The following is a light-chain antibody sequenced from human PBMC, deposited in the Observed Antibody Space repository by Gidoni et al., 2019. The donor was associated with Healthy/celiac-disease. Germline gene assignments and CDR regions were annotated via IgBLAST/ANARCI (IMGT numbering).Light chain of an antibody. J-gene: IGKJ1*01. V-gene: IGKV4-1*01. CDR2: WAS. CDR3: QQYYSTPRT. Sequence: DIVMTQSPDSLAVSLGERATIHCKSSQSVLYSSNNKNYLAWYQQKPGQPPKLLIYWASTRESGVPDRFSGSGSGTDFTLTISSLQAEDVAVYYCQQYYSTPRTFGQXTKVEIK. CDR1: QSVLYSSNNKNY.